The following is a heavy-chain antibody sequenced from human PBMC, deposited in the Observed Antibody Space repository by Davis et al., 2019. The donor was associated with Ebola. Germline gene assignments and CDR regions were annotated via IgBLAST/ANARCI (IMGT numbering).Heavy chain of an antibody. CDR2: ISGSGGST. D-gene: IGHD1-26*01. Sequence: PGGSLRLSCAASGFTFSSYWMSWVRQAPGKGLEWVSAISGSGGSTYYADSVKGRFTISRDNSKNTLYLQMNSLRAEDTAVYYCAKGGTYSGSYYFDYWGQGTLVTVSS. J-gene: IGHJ4*02. V-gene: IGHV3-23*01. CDR1: GFTFSSYW. CDR3: AKGGTYSGSYYFDY.